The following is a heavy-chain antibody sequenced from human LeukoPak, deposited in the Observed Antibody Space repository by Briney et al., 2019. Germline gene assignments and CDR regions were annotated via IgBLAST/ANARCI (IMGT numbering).Heavy chain of an antibody. Sequence: GASVKVSCKASGYTFTSYGISWARQAPGQGLECMGWISAYNGNTNYAQKLQGRVTMTTDTSTSTVYMDVRSLRSDDTAVYYCARDGDYDILTGYYYYYGMDVWGKGTTVTVSS. CDR2: ISAYNGNT. CDR1: GYTFTSYG. J-gene: IGHJ6*04. D-gene: IGHD3-9*01. CDR3: ARDGDYDILTGYYYYYGMDV. V-gene: IGHV1-18*04.